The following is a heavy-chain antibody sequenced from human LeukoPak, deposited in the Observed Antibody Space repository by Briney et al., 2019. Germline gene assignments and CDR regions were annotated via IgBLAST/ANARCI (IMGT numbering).Heavy chain of an antibody. V-gene: IGHV3-23*01. CDR3: ARRGAAGTYYFDY. CDR1: GFTFSSFV. J-gene: IGHJ4*02. Sequence: GGSLRLSCAASGFTFSSFVMSWVGQAPGKGLEWVSAISGSSGGTFYADSVKGRFTISRDNSKNTLYLQTNSLRAEDTAVYYCARRGAAGTYYFDYWGQGTLVTVSS. D-gene: IGHD6-13*01. CDR2: ISGSSGGT.